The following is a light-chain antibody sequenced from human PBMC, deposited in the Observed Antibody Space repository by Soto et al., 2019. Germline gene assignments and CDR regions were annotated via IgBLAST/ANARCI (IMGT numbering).Light chain of an antibody. CDR1: QSVFNNY. V-gene: IGKV3-20*01. CDR2: GAS. Sequence: EIVLTQSPGTLSLSRGERATLSCRASQSVFNNYLAWYQQKPGQAPSLLIYGASNRATGIPDRFSGRGSGTDFTLTISRLEPEDFAVYYCQQYGSSGTFGQGTKV. CDR3: QQYGSSGT. J-gene: IGKJ1*01.